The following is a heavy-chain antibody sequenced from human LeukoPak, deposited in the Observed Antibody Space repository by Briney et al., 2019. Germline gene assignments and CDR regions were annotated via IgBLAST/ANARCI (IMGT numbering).Heavy chain of an antibody. Sequence: PSETLSLTCTVSGGSISSGDYYWSWIRHPPGKGLEWIGYIYYSGSTYYNPSLKSRVTISVDTSKNQFSLKLSSVTAADTAVYYCARALPALDDDYYYYMDVWGKGTTVTVSS. J-gene: IGHJ6*03. CDR2: IYYSGST. CDR3: ARALPALDDDYYYYMDV. V-gene: IGHV4-30-4*08. CDR1: GGSISSGDYY. D-gene: IGHD2-2*01.